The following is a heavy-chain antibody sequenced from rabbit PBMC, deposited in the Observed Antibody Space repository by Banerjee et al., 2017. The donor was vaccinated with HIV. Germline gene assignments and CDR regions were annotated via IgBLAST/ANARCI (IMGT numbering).Heavy chain of an antibody. CDR1: GFSFSSGYD. D-gene: IGHD4-2*01. J-gene: IGHJ4*01. Sequence: QEQLVESGGDLVKPGASLTLTCTASGFSFSSGYDMCWVRQAPGKGLEWIGCIYTAGSGSTYYASWAKGRFTISKTSSTTVTLQMTSLTDADTATYFCARDLGGSNSYFNLWGPGTLVTVS. CDR2: IYTAGSGST. V-gene: IGHV1S45*01. CDR3: ARDLGGSNSYFNL.